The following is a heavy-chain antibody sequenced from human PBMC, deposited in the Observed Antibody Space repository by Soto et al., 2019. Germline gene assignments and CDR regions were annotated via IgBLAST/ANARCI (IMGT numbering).Heavy chain of an antibody. V-gene: IGHV3-48*02. CDR2: ISSSSSTI. CDR3: ARTYYYDSSGYYYTSFDGPRDGTALDY. Sequence: EVQLVESGGGLVQPGGSLRLSCAASGFTFSSYSMNWVRQAPGKGLEWVSYISSSSSTIYYADSVKGRFTISRDNAQNSLYLQMNSLRDEDTAVYYCARTYYYDSSGYYYTSFDGPRDGTALDYWGQGTLVTVSS. D-gene: IGHD3-22*01. J-gene: IGHJ4*02. CDR1: GFTFSSYS.